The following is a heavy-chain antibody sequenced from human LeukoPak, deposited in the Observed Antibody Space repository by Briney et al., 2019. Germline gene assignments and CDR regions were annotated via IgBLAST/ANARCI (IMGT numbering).Heavy chain of an antibody. V-gene: IGHV1-18*01. D-gene: IGHD6-6*01. J-gene: IGHJ5*02. Sequence: ASVKVSCKASGYTFTTYGISWVRQAPGQGLEWMGWISAYNGNTNYAQKLQGRVTMTTDTSTSTAYMELRSLRSDDTDMYYCARVFYSSSSGGWFDPWGQGTLVIVS. CDR2: ISAYNGNT. CDR3: ARVFYSSSSGGWFDP. CDR1: GYTFTTYG.